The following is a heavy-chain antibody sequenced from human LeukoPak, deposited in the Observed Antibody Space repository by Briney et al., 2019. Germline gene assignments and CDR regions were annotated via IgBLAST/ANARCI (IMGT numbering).Heavy chain of an antibody. Sequence: GGSLRLSCAPSGFTFSSYAMNGVRQAPGKGLEWVSTISGDGGDTHYADSVRGRFTISRANSKNTLSLQMNSLRADDTAVYYCGKSDSRDRDYFKSWGQGTLVTASS. V-gene: IGHV3-23*01. J-gene: IGHJ4*02. D-gene: IGHD6-13*01. CDR1: GFTFSSYA. CDR2: ISGDGGDT. CDR3: GKSDSRDRDYFKS.